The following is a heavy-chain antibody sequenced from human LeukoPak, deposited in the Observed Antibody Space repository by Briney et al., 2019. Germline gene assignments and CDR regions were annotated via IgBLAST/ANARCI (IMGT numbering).Heavy chain of an antibody. D-gene: IGHD2-21*02. CDR2: INHSGST. CDR3: ARGPSYCGGDCYPDY. V-gene: IGHV4-34*01. J-gene: IGHJ4*02. Sequence: PSETLSLTCAVYGGSFSGYYWSWIRQPPGKGLEWIGEINHSGSTNYNPSLKSRVTIPVDTSKNQFSLKLSSVTAADTAVYYCARGPSYCGGDCYPDYWGQGTLVTVSS. CDR1: GGSFSGYY.